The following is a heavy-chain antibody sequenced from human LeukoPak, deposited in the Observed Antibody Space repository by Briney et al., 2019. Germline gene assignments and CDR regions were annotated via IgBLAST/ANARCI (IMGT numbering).Heavy chain of an antibody. CDR2: IYTSGIT. Sequence: KASQTLSLXCTVSGGSISSGSYYWSWIRQPAGKGLEWIGRIYTSGITNYNPYLKSRVTISVDTSKNQFSLKLSSVTAADTAVYYCARGGCSGGSCPYPYYFDYWGQGTLVTVSS. V-gene: IGHV4-61*02. CDR3: ARGGCSGGSCPYPYYFDY. D-gene: IGHD2-15*01. J-gene: IGHJ4*02. CDR1: GGSISSGSYY.